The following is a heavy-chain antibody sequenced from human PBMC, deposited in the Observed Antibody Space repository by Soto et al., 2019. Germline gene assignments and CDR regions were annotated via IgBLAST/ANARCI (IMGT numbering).Heavy chain of an antibody. J-gene: IGHJ5*02. CDR3: AHSNRYCSSNSCPNWFDP. CDR2: IYWDDDK. D-gene: IGHD2-2*01. CDR1: GFSLSTSGVG. V-gene: IGHV2-5*02. Sequence: QITLKESGPPLVNPTQTLTLTCTFSGFSLSTSGVGVGWIRQPPGKALEWLALIYWDDDKRYSPSLKSRLTITKDTAKNQVVLTMTNMDPVDTATYYCAHSNRYCSSNSCPNWFDPWGQGTLVTVSS.